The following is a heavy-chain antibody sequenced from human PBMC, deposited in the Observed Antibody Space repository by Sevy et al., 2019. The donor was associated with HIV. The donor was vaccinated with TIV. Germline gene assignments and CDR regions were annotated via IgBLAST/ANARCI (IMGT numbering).Heavy chain of an antibody. J-gene: IGHJ6*02. CDR1: GFTFSSYA. D-gene: IGHD3-22*01. V-gene: IGHV3-23*01. CDR2: ISGSGGST. Sequence: GGSLRLSCAASGFTFSSYAISWVRQAPGKGLEWVSAISGSGGSTYYADSVKGRFTISRDNSKNTLYLQMNSLMAEDTAVYYCALGYYDSSGYAPYYYYYGMDVWGQGTTVTVSS. CDR3: ALGYYDSSGYAPYYYYYGMDV.